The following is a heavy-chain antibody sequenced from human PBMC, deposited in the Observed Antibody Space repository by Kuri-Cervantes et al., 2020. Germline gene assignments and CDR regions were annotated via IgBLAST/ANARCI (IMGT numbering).Heavy chain of an antibody. J-gene: IGHJ4*02. Sequence: ESLKISCSVSGGSISSSTYYWGWIRQPPGKGLDWIGTVYYSGSTYYNPSLKSRVTISVDTSKNQFSLKLRSVTAADTAVYYCARSEMVAATLLDYWGQGTRVTVSS. CDR1: GGSISSSTYY. CDR3: ARSEMVAATLLDY. CDR2: VYYSGST. V-gene: IGHV4-39*07. D-gene: IGHD2-15*01.